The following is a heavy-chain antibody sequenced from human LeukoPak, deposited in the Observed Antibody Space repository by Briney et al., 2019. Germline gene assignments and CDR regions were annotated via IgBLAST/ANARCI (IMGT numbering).Heavy chain of an antibody. J-gene: IGHJ2*01. D-gene: IGHD3-10*01. V-gene: IGHV1-18*01. CDR3: ARWVELLWFGELRYSDL. Sequence: GASVKVSCKASGSTFTSYGISWVRQAPGQGLEWMGWISAYNGNTNYAQKLQGRVTMTTDTSTSTAYMELRSLRSDDTAVYYCARWVELLWFGELRYSDLWGRGTLVTVSS. CDR2: ISAYNGNT. CDR1: GSTFTSYG.